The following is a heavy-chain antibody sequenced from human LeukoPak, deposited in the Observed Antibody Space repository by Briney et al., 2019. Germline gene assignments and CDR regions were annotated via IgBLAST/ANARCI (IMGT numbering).Heavy chain of an antibody. CDR1: GFTFSSYS. V-gene: IGHV3-48*02. CDR3: ARLPYYYDSSEDY. J-gene: IGHJ4*02. D-gene: IGHD3-22*01. CDR2: ISSSSSSTI. Sequence: GGSLRLPCAASGFTFSSYSMNWVRQAPGKGLEWVSYISSSSSSTIYYADSVKGRFTISRDNAKNSLYLQMNSLRDEDTAVYYCARLPYYYDSSEDYWGQGTLVTVSS.